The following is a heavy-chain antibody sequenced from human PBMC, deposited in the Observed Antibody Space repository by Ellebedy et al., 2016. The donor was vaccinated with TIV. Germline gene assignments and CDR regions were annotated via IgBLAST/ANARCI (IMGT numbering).Heavy chain of an antibody. D-gene: IGHD5-18*01. Sequence: ASVKVSCKASGYTFTDYYMHWVRQAPGQGLEWMGWINPNSGGTNYAQKFQGWVTMTRDTSISTAYMEVSRLRSDDTAVYYCARGRIAQLWSERYFDLWGRGTLVTVSS. CDR1: GYTFTDYY. CDR3: ARGRIAQLWSERYFDL. V-gene: IGHV1-2*04. J-gene: IGHJ2*01. CDR2: INPNSGGT.